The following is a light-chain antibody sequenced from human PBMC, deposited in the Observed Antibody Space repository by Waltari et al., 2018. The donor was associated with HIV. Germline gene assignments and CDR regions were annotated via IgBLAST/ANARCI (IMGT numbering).Light chain of an antibody. CDR3: SSYTSNITRV. CDR2: DVS. V-gene: IGLV2-14*03. CDR1: SSDVGGYNY. Sequence: QSALTQPASVSGSPGQSITISCTGTSSDVGGYNYVSWYQQHPGKAPRLMIYDVSNRPSGVSNRCSGSKSGNTASLTISGLQAEDEADYYCSSYTSNITRVFGGGTKLTVL. J-gene: IGLJ3*02.